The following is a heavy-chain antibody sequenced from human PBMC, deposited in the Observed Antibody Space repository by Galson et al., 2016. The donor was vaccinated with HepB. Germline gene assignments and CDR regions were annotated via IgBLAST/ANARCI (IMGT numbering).Heavy chain of an antibody. CDR2: ISTGSGHT. CDR1: GFTFSDYY. CDR3: ARDCSSDCFTNIDY. D-gene: IGHD2-2*01. J-gene: IGHJ4*02. V-gene: IGHV3-11*06. Sequence: SLRLSCAASGFTFSDYYMSWIRQAPGKGLEWISYISTGSGHTNYADSVKGRFTISRDNAKNSLYLQMNSLRAEDTAVYYYARDCSSDCFTNIDYWGQGTLVSVSS.